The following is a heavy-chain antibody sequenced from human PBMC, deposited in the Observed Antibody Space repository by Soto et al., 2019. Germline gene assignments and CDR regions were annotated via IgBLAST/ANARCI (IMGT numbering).Heavy chain of an antibody. D-gene: IGHD2-8*01. CDR2: ISVYIGNT. Sequence: ASVKISCKASGYTFTSYGISWVRQAPGQGLEWMGWISVYIGNTNYVQKFQGRVTMTTDTATSTAYMELRSLRSDDTAVYYCARGDVGYCSNGVCYTKPLDYWGQGTLVTVSS. CDR3: ARGDVGYCSNGVCYTKPLDY. CDR1: GYTFTSYG. J-gene: IGHJ4*02. V-gene: IGHV1-18*01.